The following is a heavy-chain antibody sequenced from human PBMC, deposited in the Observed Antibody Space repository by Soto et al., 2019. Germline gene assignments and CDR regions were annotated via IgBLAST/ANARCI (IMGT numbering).Heavy chain of an antibody. Sequence: PGESLKISCKGYGYSFTSYWIGWVRQMPGKGLEWMGIIYPGDSDTRYSPSFQGQVTISADKSISTAYLQWSSLKASDTAMYYCASRTSTTTDAFDIWGQGTMVTVSS. J-gene: IGHJ3*02. CDR3: ASRTSTTTDAFDI. CDR2: IYPGDSDT. V-gene: IGHV5-51*01. CDR1: GYSFTSYW. D-gene: IGHD1-26*01.